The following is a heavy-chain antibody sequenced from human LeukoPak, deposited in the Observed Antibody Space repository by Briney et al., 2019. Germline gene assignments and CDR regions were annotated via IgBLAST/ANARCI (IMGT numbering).Heavy chain of an antibody. CDR3: ARAPWEYSSGWYPSD. D-gene: IGHD6-19*01. Sequence: PSETLSLTCTVTGGSISSYYWSWIRRPAGKGLEWIGRIYTSGSTNYNPSLKSRVTMSVDTSKNQFSLKLSSVTAADTAVYYCARAPWEYSSGWYPSDWGQGTLVTVSS. CDR1: GGSISSYY. V-gene: IGHV4-4*07. CDR2: IYTSGST. J-gene: IGHJ4*02.